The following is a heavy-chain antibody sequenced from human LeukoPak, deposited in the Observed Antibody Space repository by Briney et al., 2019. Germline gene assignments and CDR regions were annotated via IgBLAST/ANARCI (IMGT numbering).Heavy chain of an antibody. D-gene: IGHD2-8*01. J-gene: IGHJ4*02. CDR2: ISLTGLT. CDR1: GGSISNTNW. Sequence: SGTLSLTCGVSGGSISNTNWWSWVRQPPGQGLEWIGEISLTGLTHYNPSLESRVTVSLDKSKNQLSLDLTSVTAADTAVYYCSRENGAFSPFGYWGQGTLVTVLS. V-gene: IGHV4-4*02. CDR3: SRENGAFSPFGY.